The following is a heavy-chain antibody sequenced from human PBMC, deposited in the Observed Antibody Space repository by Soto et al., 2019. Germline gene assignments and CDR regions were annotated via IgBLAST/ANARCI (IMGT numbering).Heavy chain of an antibody. CDR2: ISSSSSNI. J-gene: IGHJ4*02. Sequence: GGSLRLSCAASGFTFSSYSMNWVRQAPGKGLEWVSYISSSSSNIYYADSVKGRFTISRDNAKNSLYLQMNSLRAEDTAVYYCASSGYSGYDSDYWGQGTLVTVSS. D-gene: IGHD5-12*01. V-gene: IGHV3-48*01. CDR3: ASSGYSGYDSDY. CDR1: GFTFSSYS.